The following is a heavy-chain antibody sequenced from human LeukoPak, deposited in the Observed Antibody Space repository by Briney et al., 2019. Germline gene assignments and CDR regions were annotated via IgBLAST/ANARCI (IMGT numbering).Heavy chain of an antibody. J-gene: IGHJ5*02. CDR1: GVSISSGSYY. CDR2: IYISGST. V-gene: IGHV4-61*02. CDR3: ARDMVRGFTDWFDP. Sequence: SETLSLTCTVSGVSISSGSYYWSWLPQPAGKGLEWIGRIYISGSTNYNPSLKSRVTISVDTSKNQFSLKLSSVTAADTAVYYCARDMVRGFTDWFDPWGQGTLVTVSS. D-gene: IGHD3-10*01.